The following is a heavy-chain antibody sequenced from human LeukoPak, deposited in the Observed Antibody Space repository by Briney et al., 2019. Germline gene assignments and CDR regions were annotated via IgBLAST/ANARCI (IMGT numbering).Heavy chain of an antibody. CDR1: GFTFSSYA. Sequence: GGSLRLSCAASGFTFSSYAMSWVRQAPGKGLEWVSAISGSGGSTYYADSVKGRFTISRDNSKNTLYLQMNSLRAEDTAVHYCAKDRYSSSWYSDYWGQGTLVTVSS. V-gene: IGHV3-23*01. CDR2: ISGSGGST. CDR3: AKDRYSSSWYSDY. J-gene: IGHJ4*02. D-gene: IGHD6-13*01.